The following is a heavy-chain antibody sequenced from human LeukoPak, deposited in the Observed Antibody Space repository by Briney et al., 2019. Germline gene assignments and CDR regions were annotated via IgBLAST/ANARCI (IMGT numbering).Heavy chain of an antibody. J-gene: IGHJ4*02. V-gene: IGHV3-21*01. CDR3: ARVGSAAPVTSSGHTIDY. CDR1: GFSLYTYS. CDR2: ITSTSTSI. D-gene: IGHD3-22*01. Sequence: GESLRLSCAVSGFSLYTYSMNWVRQAPGKGLEWVSSITSTSTSIYYADSVKGRFTISRDNAKNSLYLQMNSLRVEDTAVYYCARVGSAAPVTSSGHTIDYWGQGTLVIVSS.